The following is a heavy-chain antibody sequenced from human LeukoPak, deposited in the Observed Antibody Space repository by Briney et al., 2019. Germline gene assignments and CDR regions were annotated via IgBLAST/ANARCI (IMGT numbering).Heavy chain of an antibody. V-gene: IGHV4-59*01. J-gene: IGHJ5*02. Sequence: SETLSLTCTVSGGSISNYYWSWIRQPPGKGLEWIGYIYYTGSTNYNPSLTSRVNISVDTSKNQFSLSLTSVTAADTAVYYCARDGLFSILGHNWFDPWGQGTLVTVSS. CDR3: ARDGLFSILGHNWFDP. CDR2: IYYTGST. CDR1: GGSISNYY. D-gene: IGHD3-3*01.